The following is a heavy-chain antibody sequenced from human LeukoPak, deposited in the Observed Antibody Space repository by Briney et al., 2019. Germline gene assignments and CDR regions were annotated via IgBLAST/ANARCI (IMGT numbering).Heavy chain of an antibody. CDR1: GYSISSGYY. CDR2: IYHSGST. J-gene: IGHJ5*02. CDR3: ARVGDIVVVPAAMSWFDP. V-gene: IGHV4-38-2*01. Sequence: PSETLSLTCAVSGYSISSGYYWGWIRQPPGKGLEWIGSIYHSGSTYYNPSLKSRVTISVDTSKNQFSLKLSSVTAADTAVYYCARVGDIVVVPAAMSWFDPWGQGTLVTVSS. D-gene: IGHD2-2*01.